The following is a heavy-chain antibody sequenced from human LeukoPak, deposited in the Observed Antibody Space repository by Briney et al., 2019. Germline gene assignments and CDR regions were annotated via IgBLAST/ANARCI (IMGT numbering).Heavy chain of an antibody. Sequence: SVKVSCKASGGTFSSYAISWVRQAPGQGLEWMGGIIPIFGTANYAQKFQGRVTMTTDTSTSTAYMELRSLRSDDTAVYYCAREGIAVAVSIYYFDYWGQGTLVTVSS. CDR3: AREGIAVAVSIYYFDY. J-gene: IGHJ4*02. V-gene: IGHV1-69*05. CDR1: GGTFSSYA. D-gene: IGHD6-19*01. CDR2: IIPIFGTA.